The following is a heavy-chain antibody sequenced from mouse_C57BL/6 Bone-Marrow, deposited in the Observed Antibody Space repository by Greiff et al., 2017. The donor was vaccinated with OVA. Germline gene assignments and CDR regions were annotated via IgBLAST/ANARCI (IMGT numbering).Heavy chain of an antibody. V-gene: IGHV3-6*01. CDR1: GYSITSGYY. D-gene: IGHD2-4*01. CDR3: ARVDHDRGDD. J-gene: IGHJ2*01. CDR2: ISYDGSN. Sequence: EVQLQQSGPGLVKPSQSLSLTCSVTGYSITSGYYWNWIRQFPGNKLEWMGYISYDGSNNYNPSLKNRISITRDTSKNQFFLKLNSVTTEDTATYYCARVDHDRGDDWGQGTTLTVSS.